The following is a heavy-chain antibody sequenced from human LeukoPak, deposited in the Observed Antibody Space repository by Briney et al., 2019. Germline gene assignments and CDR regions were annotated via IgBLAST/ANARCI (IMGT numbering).Heavy chain of an antibody. CDR1: GGSISSGGYY. D-gene: IGHD6-19*01. CDR3: ARFVAVAGTFDY. V-gene: IGHV4-31*03. Sequence: PSETLSLTCTVSGGSISSGGYYWSWIRQHPGKGLEWIGYIYYSGSTYYNPSLKSRVIISVDTSKNQFSLKLSSVTAADTAVYYCARFVAVAGTFDYWGQGTLVTVSS. CDR2: IYYSGST. J-gene: IGHJ4*02.